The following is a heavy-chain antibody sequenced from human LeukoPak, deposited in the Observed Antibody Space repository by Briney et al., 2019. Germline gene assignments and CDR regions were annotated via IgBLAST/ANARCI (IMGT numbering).Heavy chain of an antibody. CDR2: ISSSSSTI. CDR3: ARGVPNWFDP. V-gene: IGHV3-48*01. Sequence: GGSLRLSCAASGFTFSSYSMSWVRQAPGKGLEWVSYISSSSSTIYYADSVKGRFTISRDNAKNSLYLQMNSLRAEDTAVYYCARGVPNWFDPWGQGTLVTVSS. CDR1: GFTFSSYS. J-gene: IGHJ5*02. D-gene: IGHD6-6*01.